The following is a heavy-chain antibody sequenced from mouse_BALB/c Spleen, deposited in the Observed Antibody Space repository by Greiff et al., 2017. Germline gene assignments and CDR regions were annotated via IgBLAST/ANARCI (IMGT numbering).Heavy chain of an antibody. CDR3: TRGRWDDY. CDR2: IDPSDSYT. CDR1: GYTFTSYW. D-gene: IGHD4-1*01. Sequence: QVQLQQPGAELVKPGASVKMSCKASGYTFTSYWMHWVKQRPGQGFEWIGVIDPSDSYTSYNQKFKGKATLTVDTSSSTAYMQLSSLTSEDSAVYYCTRGRWDDYWGQGTTLTVSS. V-gene: IGHV1S127*01. J-gene: IGHJ2*01.